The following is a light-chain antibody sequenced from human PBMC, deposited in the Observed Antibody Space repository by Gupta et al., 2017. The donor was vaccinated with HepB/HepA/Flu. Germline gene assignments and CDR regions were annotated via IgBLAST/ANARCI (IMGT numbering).Light chain of an antibody. Sequence: QSALTQPRSVSGSPGQSVTISCTGTSSDVGGYNYVSWHQQHPGKVPKVMIYDVSKRPSGVPDRFSGSKSGNTASLTISGLQAEDEADYYCCSYAGRYIGVFGGGTKVTVL. CDR1: SSDVGGYNY. J-gene: IGLJ3*02. V-gene: IGLV2-11*01. CDR3: CSYAGRYIGV. CDR2: DVS.